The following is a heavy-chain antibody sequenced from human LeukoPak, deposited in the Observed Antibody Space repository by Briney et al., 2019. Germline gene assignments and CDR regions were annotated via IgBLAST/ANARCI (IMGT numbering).Heavy chain of an antibody. J-gene: IGHJ4*02. V-gene: IGHV3-66*01. CDR3: AREPGIAAAGVDY. CDR2: IYSGGST. CDR1: GFTISSYY. D-gene: IGHD6-13*01. Sequence: GGSLRLSCAASGFTISSYYMSWVRQAPGKGLEWVSVIYSGGSTYYADSVKGRFTISRDNSKNTLYLQMNSLRAEDTAVYYCAREPGIAAAGVDYWGQGTLVTVSS.